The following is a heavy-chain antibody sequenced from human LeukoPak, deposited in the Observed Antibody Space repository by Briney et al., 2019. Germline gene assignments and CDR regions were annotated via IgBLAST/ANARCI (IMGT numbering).Heavy chain of an antibody. CDR2: IIPIFGTA. J-gene: IGHJ4*02. V-gene: IGHV1-69*05. CDR3: GGVGGNDDSGWYNY. CDR1: GGTFSSYA. Sequence: GASVKVSCKASGGTFSSYAISWVRQAPGQGLEWMGRIIPIFGTANYAQKFQGRVTITTDESTSTAYMELSSLRSEDTAVYYCGGVGGNDDSGWYNYWGQGTLVTVAS. D-gene: IGHD6-19*01.